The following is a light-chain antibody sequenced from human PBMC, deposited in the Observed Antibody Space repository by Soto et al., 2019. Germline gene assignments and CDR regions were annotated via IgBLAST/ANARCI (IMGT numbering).Light chain of an antibody. V-gene: IGKV3-20*01. CDR1: QSVTSSH. CDR3: QQYGRSPET. J-gene: IGKJ3*01. CDR2: GAS. Sequence: EIVLTQSPGTLSLSPGARATLSCRASQSVTSSHLAWYQQKPGQAPRLLIYGASSRATGIPDRFSGSGSGTDFTLTITRLEPEDFAVYICQQYGRSPETFGPGTKVDIK.